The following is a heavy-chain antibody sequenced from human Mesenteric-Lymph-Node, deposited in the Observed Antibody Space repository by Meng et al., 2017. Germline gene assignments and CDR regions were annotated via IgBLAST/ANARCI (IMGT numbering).Heavy chain of an antibody. CDR1: GYSFTSYW. J-gene: IGHJ4*02. D-gene: IGHD3-10*01. CDR2: IYPGDSDT. Sequence: GGSLRLSCKGSGYSFTSYWIGWVRQMPGKGLEWMGIIYPGDSDTRYSPSFQGQVTISAVKSISTAYLQWSSLKASDTAMYYCAASYYYGSGSYYDYWGQGTLVTVSS. V-gene: IGHV5-51*01. CDR3: AASYYYGSGSYYDY.